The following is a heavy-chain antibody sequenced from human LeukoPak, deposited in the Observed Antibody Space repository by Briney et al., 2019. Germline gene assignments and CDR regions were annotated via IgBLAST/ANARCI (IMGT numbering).Heavy chain of an antibody. V-gene: IGHV3-23*01. Sequence: GGSLRLSCAASGFTFSSYAMSWVRQAPGKGLEWVSAISGSGGSTYYADSVKGRFTMSRDNSKNTLYLQMNSLRAEDTAVYYCAKDIVVVTARAWGQGTLVTVSS. CDR1: GFTFSSYA. CDR3: AKDIVVVTARA. D-gene: IGHD2-21*02. CDR2: ISGSGGST. J-gene: IGHJ5*02.